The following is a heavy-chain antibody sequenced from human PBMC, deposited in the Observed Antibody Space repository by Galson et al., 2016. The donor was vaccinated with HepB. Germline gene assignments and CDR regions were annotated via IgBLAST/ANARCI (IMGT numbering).Heavy chain of an antibody. CDR2: ITPDGTST. Sequence: SLRLSCAASGFTFTYYWMDWVRQTPGEGLVWVSTITPDGTSTKYADSVKGRFTMSRDNAKNTLHLKMDSLRVDDTAVYYCTKRLSHGMDVWGQGTTVTVSS. J-gene: IGHJ6*02. CDR1: GFTFTYYW. V-gene: IGHV3-74*03. CDR3: TKRLSHGMDV. D-gene: IGHD5-24*01.